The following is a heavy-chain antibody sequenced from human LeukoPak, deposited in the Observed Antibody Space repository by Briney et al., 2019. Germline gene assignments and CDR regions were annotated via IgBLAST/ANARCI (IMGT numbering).Heavy chain of an antibody. V-gene: IGHV3-7*01. D-gene: IGHD2/OR15-2a*01. CDR3: ARMLLYHGLWYFDL. J-gene: IGHJ2*01. CDR2: IKQDGSEK. Sequence: GGSLRLSCAASGFTFSSYWMSWVRQAPGKGLEWVANIKQDGSEKYYVDSVKGRFTISRDNAKNSLYLQMNSLRAEDTAVYYCARMLLYHGLWYFDLWGRGTLVTVSS. CDR1: GFTFSSYW.